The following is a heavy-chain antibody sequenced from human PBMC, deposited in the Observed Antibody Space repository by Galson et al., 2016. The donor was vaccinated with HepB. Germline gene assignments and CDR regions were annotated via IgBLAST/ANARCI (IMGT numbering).Heavy chain of an antibody. CDR1: GGSISSSSYY. J-gene: IGHJ6*02. D-gene: IGHD4-11*01. V-gene: IGHV4-39*01. Sequence: LSLTCTVSGGSISSSSYYWGWLRQPPGKGLEWIGSMYYSGSTYYNPSLKGRVTISVDTSKNQFSLRLSSVTAADTAVYYCARHGYSNYGYYGLDVWGQGTTVTVSS. CDR3: ARHGYSNYGYYGLDV. CDR2: MYYSGST.